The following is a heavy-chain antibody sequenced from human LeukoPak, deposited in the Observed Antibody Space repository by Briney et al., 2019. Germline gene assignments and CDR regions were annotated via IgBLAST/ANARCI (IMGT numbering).Heavy chain of an antibody. J-gene: IGHJ4*02. V-gene: IGHV3-66*04. D-gene: IGHD4-17*01. CDR3: ARRAGEYSHPYDY. CDR1: GFTVSSNC. CDR2: IYSGGST. Sequence: PGGSLRLSCAASGFTVSSNCMSWVRQAPGKGLEWVSVIYSGGSTYYADSVKGRFTISRDNSKNTLYLQMNSLRAEDTAVYYCARRAGEYSHPYDYWGQGTLVTVSS.